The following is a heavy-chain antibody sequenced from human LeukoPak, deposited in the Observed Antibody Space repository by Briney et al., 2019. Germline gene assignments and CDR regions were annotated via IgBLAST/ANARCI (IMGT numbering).Heavy chain of an antibody. CDR3: ARDVGTYYFDY. CDR1: GGSFSGYY. V-gene: IGHV4-34*01. CDR2: INHSGST. J-gene: IGHJ4*02. D-gene: IGHD1-1*01. Sequence: PSETLSLTCAVYGGSFSGYYWSWIRQPPGKGLEWIGEINHSGSTNYNPSLKSRVTISVDTFKNQFSLKLSSVTAADTAVYYCARDVGTYYFDYWGQGTLVTVSS.